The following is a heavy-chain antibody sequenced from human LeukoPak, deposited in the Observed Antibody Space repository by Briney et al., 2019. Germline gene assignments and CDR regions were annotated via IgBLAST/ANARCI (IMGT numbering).Heavy chain of an antibody. V-gene: IGHV3-21*01. D-gene: IGHD6-6*01. CDR3: ARGATYSSSSPDY. CDR2: ISSSGSYI. J-gene: IGHJ4*02. CDR1: GFTFSSYS. Sequence: GGSLRLSCAASGFTFSSYSMNWVRQAPGKGLEWVSAISSSGSYIYYADSVKGRFTISRDNAKNSLYLQMNSLRAEDTAVYYCARGATYSSSSPDYWGQGTPVTVSS.